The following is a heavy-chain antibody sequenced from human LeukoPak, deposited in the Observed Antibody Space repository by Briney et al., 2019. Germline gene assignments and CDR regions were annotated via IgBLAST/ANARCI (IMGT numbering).Heavy chain of an antibody. V-gene: IGHV6-1*01. CDR1: GDSVSSNSAA. Sequence: SQTLSLTCAISGDSVSSNSAAWNWLRQSQSRGLEWLGRTYYRSKWYNDYAVAVKSRITINPDTSNNQFSLQLNSVTPEDTAVYYCARDVVAARRAGWFDPWGQGTLVTVSS. CDR3: ARDVVAARRAGWFDP. CDR2: TYYRSKWYN. J-gene: IGHJ5*02. D-gene: IGHD6-6*01.